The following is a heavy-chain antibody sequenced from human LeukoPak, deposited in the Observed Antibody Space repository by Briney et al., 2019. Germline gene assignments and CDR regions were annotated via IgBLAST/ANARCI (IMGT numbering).Heavy chain of an antibody. CDR1: GFAFRTYW. CDR3: ARRDVGGTDYYDY. V-gene: IGHV3-7*01. J-gene: IGHJ4*02. Sequence: GSLRLSCSASGFAFRTYWMTRVRQAPGKGLEWVANIKIDGTEKRYADSVKGRFTISRDNAKNSLYLQMSSLRAEDTAVYYCARRDVGGTDYYDYWGQGTLVTVSS. D-gene: IGHD1-26*01. CDR2: IKIDGTEK.